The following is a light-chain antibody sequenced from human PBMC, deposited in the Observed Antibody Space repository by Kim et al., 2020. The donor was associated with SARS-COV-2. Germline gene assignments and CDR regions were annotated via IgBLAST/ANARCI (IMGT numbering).Light chain of an antibody. V-gene: IGLV1-44*01. Sequence: GQRVTISCSGSSSNIGSNTVNWYQQLPGTAPKLLIHSNNQRPSGVPDRFSGSKSGTSASLAISGLQSEDEADYYCAAWDDSLNGVVFGGGTQLTVL. CDR1: SSNIGSNT. CDR2: SNN. J-gene: IGLJ2*01. CDR3: AAWDDSLNGVV.